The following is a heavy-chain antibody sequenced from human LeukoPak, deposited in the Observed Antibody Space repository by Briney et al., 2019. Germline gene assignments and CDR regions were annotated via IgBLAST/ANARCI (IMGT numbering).Heavy chain of an antibody. V-gene: IGHV3-74*01. Sequence: GRSLRLSCAASGFTFSSYGMHWVRQAPGKGLVWVSRINTDGSSTSYADSVKGRFTISRDNAKNTLYLQMNSLRAEDTAVYYCARVSSSSWWALDYWGQGTLVTVSS. CDR3: ARVSSSSWWALDY. J-gene: IGHJ4*02. D-gene: IGHD6-13*01. CDR2: INTDGSST. CDR1: GFTFSSYG.